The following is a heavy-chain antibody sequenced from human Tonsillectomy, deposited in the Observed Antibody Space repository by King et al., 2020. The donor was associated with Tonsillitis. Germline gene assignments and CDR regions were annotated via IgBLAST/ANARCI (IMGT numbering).Heavy chain of an antibody. V-gene: IGHV4-4*07. CDR2: IYSSGST. CDR3: ARSIAGIVRG. Sequence: QLQESGPGLVKPSETLSLTCTGSGGFIRSEYWGWIRQPAGRGLEWLGRIYSSGSTSDNPSPTSRATMSVDTSKNRFSLKLSSVTAADTAVYYCARSIAGIVRGWGQGTLVTVSS. D-gene: IGHD6-6*01. J-gene: IGHJ4*02. CDR1: GGFIRSEY.